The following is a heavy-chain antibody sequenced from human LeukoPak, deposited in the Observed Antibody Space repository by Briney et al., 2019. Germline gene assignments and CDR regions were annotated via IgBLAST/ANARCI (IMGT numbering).Heavy chain of an antibody. Sequence: SETLSLTCAVYGGSFSGYYWSWIRQPPGKGLEWIGEINHSGSTNYNPSLKGRVTISVDTSKNQFSLKLSSVTAADTAVYYCARHKRWLQPPGDWGQGTLVTVSS. J-gene: IGHJ4*02. CDR3: ARHKRWLQPPGD. V-gene: IGHV4-34*01. D-gene: IGHD5-24*01. CDR1: GGSFSGYY. CDR2: INHSGST.